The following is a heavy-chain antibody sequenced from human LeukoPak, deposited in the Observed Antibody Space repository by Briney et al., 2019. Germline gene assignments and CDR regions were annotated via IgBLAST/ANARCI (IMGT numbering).Heavy chain of an antibody. Sequence: ASVKVSCKASGYTFTGHYMHWVRQAPGQGLEWMGWINPYSGGTHYALIFQDRVTMTRDTSISTAYMELSRLRSDDTAVYYCARDPLDRFDPWGQGTLVTVSS. CDR1: GYTFTGHY. J-gene: IGHJ5*02. V-gene: IGHV1-2*02. CDR3: ARDPLDRFDP. CDR2: INPYSGGT.